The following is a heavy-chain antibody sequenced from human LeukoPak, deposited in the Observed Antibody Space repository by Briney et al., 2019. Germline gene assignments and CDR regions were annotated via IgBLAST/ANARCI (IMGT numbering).Heavy chain of an antibody. CDR2: ISYDGSNK. CDR1: GLTFSSYA. CDR3: ARDFYDSSGYYYTYNWFDP. Sequence: GGSLRLSCAASGLTFSSYAMSWVRQAPGKGLEWVAVISYDGSNKYYADSVKGRFTISRDNSKNTLYLQMNSLRAEDTAVYYCARDFYDSSGYYYTYNWFDPWGQGTLVTVSS. V-gene: IGHV3-30-3*01. J-gene: IGHJ5*02. D-gene: IGHD3-22*01.